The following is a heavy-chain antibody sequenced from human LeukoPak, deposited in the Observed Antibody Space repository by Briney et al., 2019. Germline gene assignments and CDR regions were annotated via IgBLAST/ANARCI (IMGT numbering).Heavy chain of an antibody. J-gene: IGHJ4*02. D-gene: IGHD2-2*01. V-gene: IGHV3-64D*09. Sequence: GGSLRLSCAASGFPFSSYGMHWVRQAPGKGLEYVSAISTNGGHTYYADSVQGRFTISRDDSKNTLYLQMSSLRAEDTALYYCVKDLLGYCSSTSCYATGPFDYWGQGTLVTVSS. CDR1: GFPFSSYG. CDR2: ISTNGGHT. CDR3: VKDLLGYCSSTSCYATGPFDY.